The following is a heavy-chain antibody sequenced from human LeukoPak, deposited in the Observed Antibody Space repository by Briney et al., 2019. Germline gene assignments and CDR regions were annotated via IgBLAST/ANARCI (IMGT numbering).Heavy chain of an antibody. Sequence: PSETISLTCNVSGASMTSYYWTWLRQSPGNGLEWIGYMYHTESANYHPSLKSRVTISIDTSKNQVALKMRTVIAADTAVYYCASAPFVYGPNRFDYWGQGTLVTVSS. CDR1: GASMTSYY. V-gene: IGHV4-59*08. J-gene: IGHJ4*02. CDR3: ASAPFVYGPNRFDY. D-gene: IGHD3-10*01. CDR2: MYHTESA.